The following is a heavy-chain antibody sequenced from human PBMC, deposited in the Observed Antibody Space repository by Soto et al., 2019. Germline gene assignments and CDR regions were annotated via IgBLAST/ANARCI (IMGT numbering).Heavy chain of an antibody. CDR1: GGTFSSNA. D-gene: IGHD1-7*01. Sequence: SVKVSCKASGGTFSSNAISWVRQAPGQGLEWMGGIIPIFGTANYAQKFQGRVTITADESTSTAYMELSSLRSEDTAVYYCARDFSPAGTTGFYYYGMDVWGQGTTVTVSS. V-gene: IGHV1-69*13. J-gene: IGHJ6*02. CDR2: IIPIFGTA. CDR3: ARDFSPAGTTGFYYYGMDV.